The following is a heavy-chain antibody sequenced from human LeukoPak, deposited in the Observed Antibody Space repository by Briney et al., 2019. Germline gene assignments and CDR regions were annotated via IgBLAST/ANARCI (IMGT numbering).Heavy chain of an antibody. J-gene: IGHJ4*02. V-gene: IGHV3-48*02. Sequence: HPGGSLRLSCAASGFTFSSYNMNWVRQAPGKGLEWVSYISSSSKTIYYADSVKGRFTISRDNAKNSLYLQMSSLRDEDTAVYYCARDKYGAYFDSWGQGTLVTVSS. CDR3: ARDKYGAYFDS. D-gene: IGHD4-17*01. CDR1: GFTFSSYN. CDR2: ISSSSKTI.